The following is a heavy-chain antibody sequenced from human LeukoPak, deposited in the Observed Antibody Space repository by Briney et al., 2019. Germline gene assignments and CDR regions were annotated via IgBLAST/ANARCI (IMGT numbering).Heavy chain of an antibody. CDR1: GYTFTSYD. CDR3: ARGHDILTGYYLSHNYYFDY. CDR2: MNPNSGNT. J-gene: IGHJ4*02. V-gene: IGHV1-8*01. D-gene: IGHD3-9*01. Sequence: GASVKVSCKASGYTFTSYDINWVRQATGQGLEWMGWMNPNSGNTGYAQKFQGRVTMTRNTSISTAYMELSSLRSDDTAVYYCARGHDILTGYYLSHNYYFDYWGQGTLVTVSS.